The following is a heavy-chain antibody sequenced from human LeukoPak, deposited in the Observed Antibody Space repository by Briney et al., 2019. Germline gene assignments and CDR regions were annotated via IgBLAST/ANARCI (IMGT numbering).Heavy chain of an antibody. Sequence: SVKVSCKASGGTFSSYAISWVRQAPGQGLEWMGGIIPIFGTANYAQKFQGRVTITADESTSTAYMELSSLRSEDTAVYYCASQYGGNGYFDYWGQGTLATVSS. V-gene: IGHV1-69*13. J-gene: IGHJ4*02. CDR3: ASQYGGNGYFDY. D-gene: IGHD4-23*01. CDR2: IIPIFGTA. CDR1: GGTFSSYA.